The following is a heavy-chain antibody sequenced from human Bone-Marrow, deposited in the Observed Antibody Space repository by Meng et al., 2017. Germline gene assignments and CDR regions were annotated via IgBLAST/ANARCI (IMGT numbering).Heavy chain of an antibody. CDR2: IYYSGTT. CDR3: AKDIRQGGNIWFDP. J-gene: IGHJ5*02. CDR1: GGCINSGGYY. V-gene: IGHV4-31*01. Sequence: QVQLQASGPRLVKPSQTLSLTCTVSGGCINSGGYYWSWVRQDPGKGLEWIGYIYYSGTTYYNPSLSSLVTISVDTSKNQFSLNLSSVTAADTAVYFCAKDIRQGGNIWFDPWGQGTLVTVSS. D-gene: IGHD3-16*01.